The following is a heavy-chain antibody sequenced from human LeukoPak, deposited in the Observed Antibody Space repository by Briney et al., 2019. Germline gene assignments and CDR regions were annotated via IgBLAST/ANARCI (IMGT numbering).Heavy chain of an antibody. CDR2: INPNSGGT. V-gene: IGHV1-2*02. CDR1: GYTFTGYY. J-gene: IGHJ3*02. D-gene: IGHD1-26*01. CDR3: ARPLYSGSYYRETQSFDI. Sequence: ASVKVSCKASGYTFTGYYMHWVRQAPGQGLEWMGWINPNSGGTNYAQKFQGRVTMTRDTSISTAYMELSRLRSDDTAVYYCARPLYSGSYYRETQSFDIWAKGQWSPSLQ.